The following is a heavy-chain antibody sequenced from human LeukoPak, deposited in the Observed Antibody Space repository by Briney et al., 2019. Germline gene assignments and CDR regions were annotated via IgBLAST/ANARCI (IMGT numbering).Heavy chain of an antibody. J-gene: IGHJ4*02. CDR2: IIPIFGTA. D-gene: IGHD4-23*01. V-gene: IGHV1-69*13. Sequence: GASVKVFCKAWGGTFSSYAISWVRQAPGQGLEGMGGIIPIFGTANSAQKFQGSVTITADESTSTAYMELSSLRSEDTAVYYCARGPDYGGNSLWGQGTLVTVSS. CDR3: ARGPDYGGNSL. CDR1: GGTFSSYA.